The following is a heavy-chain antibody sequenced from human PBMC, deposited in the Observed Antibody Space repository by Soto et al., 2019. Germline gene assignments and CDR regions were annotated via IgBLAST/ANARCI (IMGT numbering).Heavy chain of an antibody. J-gene: IGHJ4*02. CDR2: IYYSGST. D-gene: IGHD4-17*01. V-gene: IGHV4-31*03. CDR1: GGSISSGGHY. Sequence: QVQLQESGPGLVKPSQSLSLTCTVSGGSISSGGHYWSLIRQHPGKGLEWIGYIYYSGSTYYNPSLKSRVTISVDTSKNQFSLKLSSVTAADTAVYYCVRSSTVTTAIDYWGQRTLVTVSS. CDR3: VRSSTVTTAIDY.